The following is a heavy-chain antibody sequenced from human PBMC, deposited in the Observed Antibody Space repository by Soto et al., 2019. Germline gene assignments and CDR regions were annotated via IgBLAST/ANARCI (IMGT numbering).Heavy chain of an antibody. CDR3: AKRRGAGGHFDY. J-gene: IGHJ4*02. CDR1: GFTFSSYA. V-gene: IGHV3-23*01. CDR2: VSIGGST. Sequence: QPGGSLRLSCAASGFTFSSYAMGWVRQGPGKGLEWVAVVSIGGSTHYADSVRGRFTISRDNSKNTLSLQMNSLTAEDTAVYFCAKRRGAGGHFDYWGRGALVTVSS. D-gene: IGHD2-15*01.